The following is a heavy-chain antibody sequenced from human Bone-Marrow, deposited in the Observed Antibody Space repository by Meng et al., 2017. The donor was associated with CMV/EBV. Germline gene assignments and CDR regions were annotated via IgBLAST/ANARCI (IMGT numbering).Heavy chain of an antibody. Sequence: GSLRLSCTVSGGSVSSGSYYWSWIRQPPGKGLEWIGYIYYSGSTNYNPSLKSRVTISVDTSKNQFSLKLSSVTAADTAVYYCARSYIYSYGYDWYYYYGMDVWDQGTTVTFSS. CDR3: ARSYIYSYGYDWYYYYGMDV. D-gene: IGHD5-18*01. J-gene: IGHJ6*02. V-gene: IGHV4-61*01. CDR2: IYYSGST. CDR1: GGSVSSGSYY.